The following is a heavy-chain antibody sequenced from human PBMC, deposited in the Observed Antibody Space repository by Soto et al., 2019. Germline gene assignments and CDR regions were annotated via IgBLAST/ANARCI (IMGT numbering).Heavy chain of an antibody. CDR3: ARINIAGTFYYDN. CDR1: GGSITSGDYY. V-gene: IGHV4-30-4*01. J-gene: IGHJ4*02. CDR2: IYYSGSA. D-gene: IGHD6-13*01. Sequence: SETLSLTCNVSGGSITSGDYYWSWVRQPPGKGLEWIGYIYYSGSAYYNPSLKTRLAMSVDTSNNHFSLKLSSVTAADTAVYYCARINIAGTFYYDNWGQGTPVTVSS.